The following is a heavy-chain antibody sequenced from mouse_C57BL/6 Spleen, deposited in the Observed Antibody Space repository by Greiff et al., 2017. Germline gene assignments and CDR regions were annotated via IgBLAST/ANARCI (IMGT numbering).Heavy chain of an antibody. V-gene: IGHV1-64*01. J-gene: IGHJ2*01. CDR3: ARSRHPTGTSY. D-gene: IGHD4-1*02. CDR2: IHPNSGST. Sequence: VQLKQPGAELVKPGASVKLSCKASGYTFTSSWMHWVKPRPGPGLEWIGMIHPNSGSTNYNEQCKSKATLTVDKSSSTAYMQLSSLTSEDSAVYYCARSRHPTGTSYWGQGTTLTVSS. CDR1: GYTFTSSW.